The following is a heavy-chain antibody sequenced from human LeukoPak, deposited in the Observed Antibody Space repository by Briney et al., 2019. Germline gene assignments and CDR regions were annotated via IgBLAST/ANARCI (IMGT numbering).Heavy chain of an antibody. Sequence: GGSLRLSCAASGFTFSSYAMSWVRQAPGKGLEWVSAISGSGGSTYYADSVKGRFTISRDNSKNTLYLQMNSLRAEDTAVYYCAKGPNRVVVTNIDYWGQGTLVTVSS. D-gene: IGHD2-21*02. V-gene: IGHV3-23*01. CDR3: AKGPNRVVVTNIDY. CDR1: GFTFSSYA. CDR2: ISGSGGST. J-gene: IGHJ4*02.